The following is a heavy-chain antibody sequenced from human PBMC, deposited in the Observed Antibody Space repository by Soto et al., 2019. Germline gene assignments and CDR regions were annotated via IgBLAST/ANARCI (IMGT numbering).Heavy chain of an antibody. CDR1: GVKFRSYI. CDR2: IGSSSSYL. CDR3: ARVQGLRYYYYGMDV. D-gene: IGHD2-8*01. Sequence: GGSLRLSYAASGVKFRSYIMNSVRQAPGKGLEWVSSIGSSSSYLYYADSVKGRFTTSRDNAKNSLSLQMNSLRAEDTAVYYCARVQGLRYYYYGMDVWGQGTTVTVSS. V-gene: IGHV3-21*01. J-gene: IGHJ6*02.